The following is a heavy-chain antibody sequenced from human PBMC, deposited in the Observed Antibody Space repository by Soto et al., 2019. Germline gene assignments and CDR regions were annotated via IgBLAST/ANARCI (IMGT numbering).Heavy chain of an antibody. CDR1: GFTLSTYW. D-gene: IGHD1-1*01. J-gene: IGHJ4*02. CDR3: ASGTTDSRYYFDF. CDR2: ISSDGRST. V-gene: IGHV3-74*01. Sequence: PGGSLRLSCAASGFTLSTYWMHWVRQAPGKGLVWVSRISSDGRSTTYADSVKGRFTISRDNAKNTLYLQMNSLGAGDTAFYYCASGTTDSRYYFDFWGQGTLVTVSS.